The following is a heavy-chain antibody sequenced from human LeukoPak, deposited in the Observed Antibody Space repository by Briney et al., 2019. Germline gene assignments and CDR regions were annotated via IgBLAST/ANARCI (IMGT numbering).Heavy chain of an antibody. CDR2: INPSGGST. CDR1: GYTFTSYY. V-gene: IGHV1-46*01. J-gene: IGHJ4*02. D-gene: IGHD1-26*01. Sequence: ASVMVSCKASGYTFTSYYMHWVRQAPGQGLEWTGIINPSGGSTSYAQKFQGRVTMTRDMSTSTVYMELSSLRSEDTAVYYCAREGATDIDYWGQGTLDTVSS. CDR3: AREGATDIDY.